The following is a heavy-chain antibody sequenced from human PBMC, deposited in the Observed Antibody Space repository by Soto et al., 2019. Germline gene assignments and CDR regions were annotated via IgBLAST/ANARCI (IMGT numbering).Heavy chain of an antibody. Sequence: PSETLSLTCAVYGGSFSGYYWSWIRQPPGKGLEWIGEINHSGSTNYNPSLKSRVTISVDTSKNQFSLRLSSVTAADTAVYYCARDGDIVVVPAASPGWFDPWGQGTLVTVSS. CDR3: ARDGDIVVVPAASPGWFDP. CDR1: GGSFSGYY. CDR2: INHSGST. V-gene: IGHV4-34*01. J-gene: IGHJ5*02. D-gene: IGHD2-2*01.